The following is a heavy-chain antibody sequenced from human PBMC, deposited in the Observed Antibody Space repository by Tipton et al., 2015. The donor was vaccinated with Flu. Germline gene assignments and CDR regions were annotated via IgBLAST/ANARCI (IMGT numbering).Heavy chain of an antibody. D-gene: IGHD6-19*01. J-gene: IGHJ4*02. CDR3: ARAHWGGGWSYCFDF. CDR1: AFTFSDHY. Sequence: QVQLVQSGGGLVKPGGSLRLSCAASAFTFSDHYMSWIRQAPGKGLEWISYITATGAGVSYADAVKGRFTISRDNAKDSVYLQMTSLRAEDTAVYSCARAHWGGGWSYCFDFGGPGSVVTVSS. CDR2: ITATGAGV. V-gene: IGHV3-11*01.